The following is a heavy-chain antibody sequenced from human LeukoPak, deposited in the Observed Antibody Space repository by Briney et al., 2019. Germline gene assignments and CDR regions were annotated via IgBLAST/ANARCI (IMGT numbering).Heavy chain of an antibody. V-gene: IGHV4-39*01. CDR2: IYYSGST. CDR3: ASGSGNGIMITLGGVISSAWFDP. CDR1: GGSISSSSYY. Sequence: PSETLSLTCTVSGGSISSSSYYWGWIRQPPGQGLVWIGSIYYSGSTYYNPSHKSRVTISVDTSKNQFSLKLSSVTAADTAVYYCASGSGNGIMITLGGVISSAWFDPWGQGTLVTVSS. J-gene: IGHJ5*02. D-gene: IGHD3-16*01.